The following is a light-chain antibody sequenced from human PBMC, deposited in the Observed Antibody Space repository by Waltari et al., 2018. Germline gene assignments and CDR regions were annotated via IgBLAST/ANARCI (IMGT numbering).Light chain of an antibody. CDR3: QQYYSTPNT. CDR2: WAS. V-gene: IGKV4-1*01. J-gene: IGKJ2*01. CDR1: QSGLHTNNKDY. Sequence: DIVMTQSPDSLGVSLGERATINCKSSQSGLHTNNKDYLAWYQQKPGQPPKLLIYWASTREFGVPDRFSGSGSGTSFTLTISSLQAEDVAVYYCQQYYSTPNTFGQGTKLEIK.